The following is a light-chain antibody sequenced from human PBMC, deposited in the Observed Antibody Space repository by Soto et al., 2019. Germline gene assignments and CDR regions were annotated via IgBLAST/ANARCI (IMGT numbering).Light chain of an antibody. V-gene: IGLV2-8*01. CDR1: SNDVGGYNY. J-gene: IGLJ1*01. Sequence: QSALTQPPSASGSPGQSVTISCTGTSNDVGGYNYVSWYQQHPGKAPKLMISEVTKRPSGVPDRFSGSKSGNTASLTVSGLQAEDEADYYCSSFAGISIVFGTGTKLTVL. CDR2: EVT. CDR3: SSFAGISIV.